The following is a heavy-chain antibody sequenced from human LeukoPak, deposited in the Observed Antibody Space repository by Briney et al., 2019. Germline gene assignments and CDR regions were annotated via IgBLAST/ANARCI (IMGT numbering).Heavy chain of an antibody. J-gene: IGHJ4*02. CDR1: GGSVSSGSHY. Sequence: SETLSLTCTVSGGSVSSGSHYWSWIRQPPGKGLEWIGYIYDSGNTNYNPSLKSRVTISVDTSKNQFSLKLSSVTAADTALYYCARAPRREAYNFDFWGQGTLVTVSS. V-gene: IGHV4-61*01. CDR2: IYDSGNT. CDR3: ARAPRREAYNFDF. D-gene: IGHD5-24*01.